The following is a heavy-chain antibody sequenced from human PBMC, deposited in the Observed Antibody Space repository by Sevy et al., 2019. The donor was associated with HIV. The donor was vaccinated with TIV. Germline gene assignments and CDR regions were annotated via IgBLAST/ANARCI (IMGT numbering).Heavy chain of an antibody. CDR3: ARELHIVQDAFDI. J-gene: IGHJ3*02. D-gene: IGHD2-21*01. V-gene: IGHV3-7*01. Sequence: GGSLRLSCAASGFTFSNYWMSWVRQAPGKGLEWVANINQGGSEKYYVDSVRGRFIISRDNAKNSLYLQMNSLRAEDTAVYYCARELHIVQDAFDIWGQGTMVTVS. CDR1: GFTFSNYW. CDR2: INQGGSEK.